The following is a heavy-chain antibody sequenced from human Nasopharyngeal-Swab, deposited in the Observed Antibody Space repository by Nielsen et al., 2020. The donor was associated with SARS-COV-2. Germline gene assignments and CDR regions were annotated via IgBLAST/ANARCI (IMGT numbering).Heavy chain of an antibody. CDR2: INPNSGGT. J-gene: IGHJ6*02. CDR3: ARDPTSVAGTGDYYYGMDV. CDR1: GYTFTGNY. Sequence: ASVKVSCKASGYTFTGNYMHWVRQAPGQGLEWMGRINPNSGGTNYAQKFTGRVTMTRDTSISTAYMELSRLRSDDTAVYYCARDPTSVAGTGDYYYGMDVWGQGTTVTVSS. D-gene: IGHD6-19*01. V-gene: IGHV1-2*06.